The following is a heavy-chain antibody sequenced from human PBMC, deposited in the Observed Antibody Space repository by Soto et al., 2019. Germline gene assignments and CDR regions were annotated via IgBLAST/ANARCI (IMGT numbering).Heavy chain of an antibody. V-gene: IGHV1-69*13. Sequence: SVKVSCKASGGTFSSYAISWVRQAPGQGLEWMGGIIPIFGTANYAQKFQGRVTITADESTSTAYMELSSLRSEDTAVYYCARDQDIVVVTATYYYYGMDVWGQGTTVTVSS. CDR3: ARDQDIVVVTATYYYYGMDV. D-gene: IGHD2-21*02. J-gene: IGHJ6*02. CDR2: IIPIFGTA. CDR1: GGTFSSYA.